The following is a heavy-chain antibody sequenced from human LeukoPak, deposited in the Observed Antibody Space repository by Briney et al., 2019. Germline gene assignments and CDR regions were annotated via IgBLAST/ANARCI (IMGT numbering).Heavy chain of an antibody. V-gene: IGHV3-7*04. Sequence: PGGSVRLSCAASGFTFSSYWMSRVRQAPGKGLEWVANIKQDGSEKYYVDSVKGRFTISRDNAKNSLYLQMNSLRAEDTAVYYCARATGYPSSIYYFDYWGQGTLVTVSS. D-gene: IGHD5-12*01. CDR1: GFTFSSYW. CDR3: ARATGYPSSIYYFDY. CDR2: IKQDGSEK. J-gene: IGHJ4*02.